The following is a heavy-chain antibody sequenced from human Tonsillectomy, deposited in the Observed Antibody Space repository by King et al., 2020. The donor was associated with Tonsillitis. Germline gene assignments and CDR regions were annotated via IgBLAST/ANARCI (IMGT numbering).Heavy chain of an antibody. CDR3: ARGDYGDYVDD. D-gene: IGHD4-17*01. CDR1: GFTFNRYN. J-gene: IGHJ4*02. V-gene: IGHV3-48*01. CDR2: ISSSSSTI. Sequence: VQLVESGGGLVQPGGSLRLSCAASGFTFNRYNMNWVRQAPGKGLEWVSYISSSSSTIYYADSVRGRFTISRDNAKNSLYLQMNSLRAEARAVYYCARGDYGDYVDDWGQGTLVTVSS.